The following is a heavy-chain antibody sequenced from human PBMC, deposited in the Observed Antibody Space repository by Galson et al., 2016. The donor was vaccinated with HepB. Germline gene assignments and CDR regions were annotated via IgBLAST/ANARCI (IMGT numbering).Heavy chain of an antibody. J-gene: IGHJ5*02. V-gene: IGHV2-5*02. D-gene: IGHD3-9*01. CDR1: GFSLSTSGVG. CDR2: VYWDDDT. Sequence: PALVKPTQTLTLTCSFSGFSLSTSGVGVGWIRQPPGKALEYLALVYWDDDTRYSPSLKSRLTITKDTSKNQVVLTITNMDPADTGTYYCAHTLARYDSLAGFWNGWFDPWGEGTLVTVSP. CDR3: AHTLARYDSLAGFWNGWFDP.